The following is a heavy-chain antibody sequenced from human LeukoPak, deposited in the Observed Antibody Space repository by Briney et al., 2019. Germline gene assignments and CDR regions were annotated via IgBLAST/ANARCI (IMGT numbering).Heavy chain of an antibody. D-gene: IGHD3-9*01. CDR1: GGTFSSYA. Sequence: SVKVSCKASGGTFSSYAISWVRQAPGQGLEWMGGIIPIFGTANYAQKFQGRVTITADKSTSTAYMELSSLRSDDTAVYYCARAYYDILTGLDYWGQGTLVTVSS. CDR2: IIPIFGTA. V-gene: IGHV1-69*06. CDR3: ARAYYDILTGLDY. J-gene: IGHJ4*02.